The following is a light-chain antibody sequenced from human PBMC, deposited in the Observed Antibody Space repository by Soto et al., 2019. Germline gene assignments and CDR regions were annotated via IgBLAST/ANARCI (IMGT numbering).Light chain of an antibody. V-gene: IGLV2-23*01. Sequence: QSVLTQPASVSGSPGQSITISCTGTSSDVGSYNLVSWYQQHPGKAPKVMIYEDSKRPSGVSNRFSGSKSGNTASLTISGLQAEDEADYYCCSYAGSYTVIFGGGTKVTVL. J-gene: IGLJ2*01. CDR3: CSYAGSYTVI. CDR2: EDS. CDR1: SSDVGSYNL.